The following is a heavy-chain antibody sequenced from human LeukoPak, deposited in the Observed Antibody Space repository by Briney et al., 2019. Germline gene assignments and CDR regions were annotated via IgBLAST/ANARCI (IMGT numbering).Heavy chain of an antibody. Sequence: SVKVSCKASGGTFSSYAISWVRQAPGQGLEWMGGIIPIFGTANYAQKFQGRATITADESTSTAYMELSSLRSEDTAVYYCARDQVAVAGTEYNSFDPWGQGTLVTVSS. CDR2: IIPIFGTA. CDR3: ARDQVAVAGTEYNSFDP. D-gene: IGHD6-19*01. V-gene: IGHV1-69*01. CDR1: GGTFSSYA. J-gene: IGHJ5*02.